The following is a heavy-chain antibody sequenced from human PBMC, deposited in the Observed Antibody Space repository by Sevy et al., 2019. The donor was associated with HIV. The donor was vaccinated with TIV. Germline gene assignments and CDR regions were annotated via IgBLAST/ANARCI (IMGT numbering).Heavy chain of an antibody. V-gene: IGHV1-46*03. Sequence: ASVKVSYKASGYTFTSYYMHRVRQAPGQGLEWMGIINPSGGSTSYAQKFQGRVTMTRDTSTSTVYMELSSLRSEDTGVYYCARGGRYYYDSSGYYYWGQGTLVTVSS. D-gene: IGHD3-22*01. CDR2: INPSGGST. CDR1: GYTFTSYY. CDR3: ARGGRYYYDSSGYYY. J-gene: IGHJ4*02.